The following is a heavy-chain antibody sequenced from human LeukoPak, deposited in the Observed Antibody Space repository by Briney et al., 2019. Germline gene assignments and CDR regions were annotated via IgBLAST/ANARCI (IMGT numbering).Heavy chain of an antibody. CDR2: IIPIFGTA. CDR3: ARDILPSYSGYDRTLPDY. Sequence: GASVKVSFKASGGTFSSYAISWVRQARGQGREWMGGIIPIFGTANYAQKFQGRVTITADESTSTAYMELSSLRSEDTAVYYCARDILPSYSGYDRTLPDYWGQGTLVTVSS. V-gene: IGHV1-69*13. CDR1: GGTFSSYA. J-gene: IGHJ4*02. D-gene: IGHD5-12*01.